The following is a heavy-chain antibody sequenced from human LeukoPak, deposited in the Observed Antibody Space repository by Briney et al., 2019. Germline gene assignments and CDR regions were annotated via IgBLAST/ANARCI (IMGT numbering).Heavy chain of an antibody. D-gene: IGHD6-13*01. CDR3: ARDSPYSSSWYYFDY. Sequence: VSVKVSCKASGYTFTGYYMHWVRQAPGQGLEWMGRINPNSGGTNYAQKFQGRVTMTRDTSISTAYMELSRLRSDDTAVYYCARDSPYSSSWYYFDYWGQGTLVTVSS. J-gene: IGHJ4*02. CDR2: INPNSGGT. V-gene: IGHV1-2*06. CDR1: GYTFTGYY.